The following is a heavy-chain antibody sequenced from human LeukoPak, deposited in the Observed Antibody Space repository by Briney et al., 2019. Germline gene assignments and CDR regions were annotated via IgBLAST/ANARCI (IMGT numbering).Heavy chain of an antibody. CDR2: INWNGGST. Sequence: GGSLRLSCAASGFTFDDYGMSWVRQAPGKGLEWVSGINWNGGSTGYADSVKGRFTISRDNAKYSLYLQMNSLRAEDTALYYCARVPTFMVRGVIPYYYYYMDVWGKGTTVTVSS. CDR3: ARVPTFMVRGVIPYYYYYMDV. J-gene: IGHJ6*03. CDR1: GFTFDDYG. V-gene: IGHV3-20*04. D-gene: IGHD3-10*01.